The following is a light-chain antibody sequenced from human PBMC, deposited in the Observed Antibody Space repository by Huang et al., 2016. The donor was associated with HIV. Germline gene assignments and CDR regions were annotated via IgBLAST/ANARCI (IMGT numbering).Light chain of an antibody. CDR3: HHYGATQWA. CDR1: QSLNRGF. CDR2: DAS. J-gene: IGKJ1*01. Sequence: EIVLTQSPGTLSLSPGERAILSCRASQSLNRGFLAWYRQRPGQAPQLLIYDASTRASDIPDRFVGRGSGTDFALTINGLDAEDSGVFFCHHYGATQWAFGQGTRVEVK. V-gene: IGKV3-20*01.